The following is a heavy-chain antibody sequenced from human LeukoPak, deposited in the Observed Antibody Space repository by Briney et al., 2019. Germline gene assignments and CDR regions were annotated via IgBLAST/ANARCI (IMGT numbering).Heavy chain of an antibody. D-gene: IGHD3-22*01. Sequence: SVKVSCKASGGTFSSYAISWVRQAPGQGLEWMGRIIPILGIANYAQKFQGRVTITADKSTSTAYMELSSLRTEDTAVYYCARAYDSSGYRQGQRGFPHLWGQGTLVTVSS. CDR2: IIPILGIA. CDR1: GGTFSSYA. J-gene: IGHJ4*02. CDR3: ARAYDSSGYRQGQRGFPHL. V-gene: IGHV1-69*04.